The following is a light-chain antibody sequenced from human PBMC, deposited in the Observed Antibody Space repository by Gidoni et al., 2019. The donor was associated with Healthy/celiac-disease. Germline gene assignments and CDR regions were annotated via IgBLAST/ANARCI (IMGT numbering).Light chain of an antibody. CDR3: QQYGSSPLWT. CDR1: QSVSSSY. J-gene: IGKJ1*01. Sequence: EIVLPHSPGPLSLSPGERATLSCRASQSVSSSYLAWYQQKPGQAPRLRIYGASSRATGIPDRFSGSGSGTDFTLTISRLEPEDFAVYYCQQYGSSPLWTFGQGTKVEIK. CDR2: GAS. V-gene: IGKV3-20*01.